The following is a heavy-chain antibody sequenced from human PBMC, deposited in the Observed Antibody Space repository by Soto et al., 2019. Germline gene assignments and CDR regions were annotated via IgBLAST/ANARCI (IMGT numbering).Heavy chain of an antibody. CDR3: ARGRTSIFGVVNYYDYMDV. CDR1: GYTFTGYY. Sequence: ASVKVSCKASGYTFTGYYMHWVRQAPGQGLEWMGWINPNSGGTNYAQKFQGWVTMTRDTSISTAYMELSRLRSDDTAVYYCARGRTSIFGVVNYYDYMDVWGKGTTVTGSS. V-gene: IGHV1-2*04. D-gene: IGHD3-3*01. CDR2: INPNSGGT. J-gene: IGHJ6*03.